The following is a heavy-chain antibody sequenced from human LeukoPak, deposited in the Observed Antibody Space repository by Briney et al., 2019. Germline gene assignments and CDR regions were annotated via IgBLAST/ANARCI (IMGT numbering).Heavy chain of an antibody. Sequence: GGSLRLSCAASGFTVSSNYMSWVRQAPGKGLEWVSVIYSGGSTYYADSVKGRFTISRDNSKNTLYLQMNSLRAEDTAVYYCAKPDNSWSFDYWGQGTLVTVSS. V-gene: IGHV3-66*02. D-gene: IGHD6-13*01. CDR1: GFTVSSNY. CDR2: IYSGGST. J-gene: IGHJ4*02. CDR3: AKPDNSWSFDY.